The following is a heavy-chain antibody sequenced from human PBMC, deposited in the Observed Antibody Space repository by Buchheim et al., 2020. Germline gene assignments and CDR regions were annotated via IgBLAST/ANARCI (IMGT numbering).Heavy chain of an antibody. CDR3: AKDISYCSGGSCPNYFDY. D-gene: IGHD2-15*01. CDR1: GFTFSRYH. CDR2: ISYDGSHK. J-gene: IGHJ4*02. Sequence: QVQLVESGGGVVQPGRSLRLSCAASGFTFSRYHMHWVRQAPGKGLEWLAVISYDGSHKYFADSVKGRFTISRDNSKNTPYLQMNSLRAEDTAVYYCAKDISYCSGGSCPNYFDYWGQGTL. V-gene: IGHV3-30*18.